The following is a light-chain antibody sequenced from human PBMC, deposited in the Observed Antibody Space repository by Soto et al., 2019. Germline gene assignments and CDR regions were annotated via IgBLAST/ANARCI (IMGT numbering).Light chain of an antibody. J-gene: IGKJ1*01. CDR2: GAS. CDR1: QSVSSN. CDR3: QQYINWPPGT. Sequence: EIVMTQSPATLSVSPGERATLSCSASQSVSSNLAWYQQKPGQAPRLLIYGASTRATGIPARFSGSGSGTAFTLTISSLQSEDFAVYYCQQYINWPPGTFGQGTKVEIK. V-gene: IGKV3-15*01.